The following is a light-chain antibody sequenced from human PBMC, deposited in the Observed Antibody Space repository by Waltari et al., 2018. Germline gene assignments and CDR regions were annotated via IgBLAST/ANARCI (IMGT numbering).Light chain of an antibody. Sequence: DIQLTQSPSSLSASVGGRLTITCRASESISLYLNWYQQKPGKAPNLLLYGASALRTGVPSRFSGSGSGTDFTLTITSLQPDDFAVYICQQSLTTPYTFGQGTKLE. V-gene: IGKV1-39*01. CDR2: GAS. CDR1: ESISLY. J-gene: IGKJ2*01. CDR3: QQSLTTPYT.